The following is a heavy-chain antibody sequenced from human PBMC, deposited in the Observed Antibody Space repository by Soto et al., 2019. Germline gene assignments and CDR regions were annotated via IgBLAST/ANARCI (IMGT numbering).Heavy chain of an antibody. V-gene: IGHV3-23*01. CDR1: GFTFSSYA. CDR2: ISGSGGST. Sequence: GGSLRLSCAASGFTFSSYAMSWVRQAPGKGLEWVSAISGSGGSTYYADSVKGRFTISRDNSKNTLYLQMNSLRAEDTAVYYCAKSPLRFLEWLPDAFDIWGQGTMVTVSS. J-gene: IGHJ3*02. D-gene: IGHD3-3*01. CDR3: AKSPLRFLEWLPDAFDI.